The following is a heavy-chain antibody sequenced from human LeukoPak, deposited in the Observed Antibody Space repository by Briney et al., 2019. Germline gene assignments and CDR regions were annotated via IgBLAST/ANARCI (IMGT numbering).Heavy chain of an antibody. CDR1: GGTFSSYA. D-gene: IGHD4/OR15-4a*01. CDR3: ARDEYGINWFDP. CDR2: IIPIFGTA. J-gene: IGHJ5*02. V-gene: IGHV1-69*06. Sequence: GASVKVSCKASGGTFSSYAISWVRQAPGQGLEWMGGIIPIFGTANYAQKFQGRVTITADKSTSTAYMELSSLRSEDTAVYYCARDEYGINWFDPWGQGTLVTVSS.